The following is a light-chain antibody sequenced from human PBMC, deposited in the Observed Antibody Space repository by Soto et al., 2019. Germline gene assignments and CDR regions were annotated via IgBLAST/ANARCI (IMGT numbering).Light chain of an antibody. CDR2: SAS. V-gene: IGKV3-15*01. CDR3: QQFNNWPPLT. Sequence: EVVMTQSPATLSVSPGERATLSCRASQFVSTNLAWYQQKPGQAPRLLIYSASTRATGIPARFSGSGSGTEFTLTISSLQSEDSAVYYCQQFNNWPPLTVGGGTKVEIK. CDR1: QFVSTN. J-gene: IGKJ4*01.